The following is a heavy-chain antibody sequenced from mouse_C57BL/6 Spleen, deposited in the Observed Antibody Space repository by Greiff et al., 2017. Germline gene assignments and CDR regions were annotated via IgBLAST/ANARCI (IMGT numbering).Heavy chain of an antibody. J-gene: IGHJ4*01. D-gene: IGHD1-1*01. CDR2: IYPGDGDT. V-gene: IGHV1-82*01. Sequence: QVQLQQSGPELVKPGASVKISCKASGYAFSSSWMNWVKQRPGKGLEWIGRIYPGDGDTNYNGKFKGKATLTADKSSSTAYMQLSSLTSEDSAVYFCARGEGRSYAMDYWGQGTSVTVSS. CDR1: GYAFSSSW. CDR3: ARGEGRSYAMDY.